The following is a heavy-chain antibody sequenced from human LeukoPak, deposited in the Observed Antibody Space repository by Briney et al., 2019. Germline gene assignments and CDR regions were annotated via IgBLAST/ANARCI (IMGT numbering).Heavy chain of an antibody. V-gene: IGHV3-21*01. CDR2: ISSSGSYI. D-gene: IGHD3-10*01. CDR3: ARDPKWFGEPH. Sequence: GGSLRLSCAASGFTFSSYSMNWVRQAPGKGLEWVSSISSSGSYIYYADSVKGRFTISRDNAKNSLYLQMNSLRAEDTAVYYCARDPKWFGEPHWGQGTLVTVSS. J-gene: IGHJ4*02. CDR1: GFTFSSYS.